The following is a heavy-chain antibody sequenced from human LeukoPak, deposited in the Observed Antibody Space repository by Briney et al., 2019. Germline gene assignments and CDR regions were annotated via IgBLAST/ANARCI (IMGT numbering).Heavy chain of an antibody. D-gene: IGHD3-10*01. CDR1: GFTFNNYA. CDR2: ISGTGATT. Sequence: GGSLRLSCAGSGFTFNNYAMSWVRQAPGKGLEWVSAISGTGATTYYADSVKGRFANSRDNSKNTLYLQMSSLRAEDTAVYYCAKDQRFGDLDDYRGQGTLVTVSS. V-gene: IGHV3-23*01. CDR3: AKDQRFGDLDDY. J-gene: IGHJ4*02.